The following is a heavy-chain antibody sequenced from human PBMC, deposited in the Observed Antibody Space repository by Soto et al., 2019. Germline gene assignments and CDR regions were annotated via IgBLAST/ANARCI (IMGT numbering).Heavy chain of an antibody. V-gene: IGHV3-7*01. CDR3: VRDAHRGGDFDY. J-gene: IGHJ4*02. CDR2: IKPDGSEK. D-gene: IGHD3-10*01. CDR1: GFTFSSYG. Sequence: PGGSLRLSCAASGFTFSSYGMHWVRQAPGKGLEWVANIKPDGSEKYYVDSVKGRFTISRDNARKSLYLQMNSLRAEDTAVYYCVRDAHRGGDFDYWSQGTLVTVSS.